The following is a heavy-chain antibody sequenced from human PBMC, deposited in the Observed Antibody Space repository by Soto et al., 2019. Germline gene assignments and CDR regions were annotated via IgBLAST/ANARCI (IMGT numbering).Heavy chain of an antibody. V-gene: IGHV1-3*01. CDR3: ARVYGSGSYYYYYGMDV. Sequence: GASGKVSCTASWYTLTVYAMPLVRQSPGQRLEWMGWINAGNGNLKYSQKFQGRVTITRDTSASTAYMGLSSLRSEDTAVYYCARVYGSGSYYYYYGMDVWGQGTTVTVSS. J-gene: IGHJ6*02. D-gene: IGHD3-10*01. CDR2: INAGNGNL. CDR1: WYTLTVYA.